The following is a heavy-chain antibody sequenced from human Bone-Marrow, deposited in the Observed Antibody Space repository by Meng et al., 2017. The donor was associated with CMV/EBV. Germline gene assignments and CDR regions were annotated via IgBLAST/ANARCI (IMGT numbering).Heavy chain of an antibody. V-gene: IGHV3-30*02. CDR2: MRYGGDDI. D-gene: IGHD6-13*01. CDR3: AKDYTNTWSNYFDS. Sequence: GGSLRLSCEASGFPFSDYGMHWVRQVPGKGLEWVAFMRYGGDDIYYRDSVRGRFTVSRDNSKNTLYLQMDSLRPGDTALYYCAKDYTNTWSNYFDSWGRGTLATFSS. CDR1: GFPFSDYG. J-gene: IGHJ4*02.